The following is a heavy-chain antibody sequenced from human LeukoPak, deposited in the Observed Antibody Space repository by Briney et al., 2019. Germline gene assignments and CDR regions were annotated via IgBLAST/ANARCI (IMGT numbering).Heavy chain of an antibody. CDR3: ARDRCSSTSCYAVYRMDV. CDR1: GFTFSSYW. V-gene: IGHV3-7*03. CDR2: IKQDGSEK. D-gene: IGHD2-2*01. J-gene: IGHJ6*04. Sequence: GGSLRLSCAASGFTFSSYWMSWVRQAPGKGLEWVANIKQDGSEKYYVDSVEGRFTISRDNAKNSLYLQMNSLRAEDTAVYYCARDRCSSTSCYAVYRMDVWGKGTTVTVSS.